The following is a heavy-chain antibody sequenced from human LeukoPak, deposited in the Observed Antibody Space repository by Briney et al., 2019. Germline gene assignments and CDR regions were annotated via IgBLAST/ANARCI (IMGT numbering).Heavy chain of an antibody. J-gene: IGHJ4*02. CDR3: AKVGSGWYGVDY. D-gene: IGHD6-19*01. CDR1: GFTFSNYG. V-gene: IGHV3-30*02. Sequence: GGSLRLSCTASGFTFSNYGMHWVRQAPGKGLQWVAFMRFDGSDEYYADSVKGRFTISRDNSKNTLSLQLNSLRPEDTAVYYCAKVGSGWYGVDYWGQGTLVTVSS. CDR2: MRFDGSDE.